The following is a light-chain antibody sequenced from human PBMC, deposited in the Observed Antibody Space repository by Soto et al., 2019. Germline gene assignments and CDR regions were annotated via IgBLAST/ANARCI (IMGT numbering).Light chain of an antibody. CDR3: QQYNSYSQT. J-gene: IGKJ1*01. Sequence: IRSHYTLSASVGARVTNTCAASQSISTWLAWYQQKPGKVPKLLIYDASSLESGVPSRFSGSGSGTEFTLTISSLRPDDSATYYCQQYNSYSQTFGQGTKVDIK. CDR2: DAS. CDR1: QSISTW. V-gene: IGKV1-5*01.